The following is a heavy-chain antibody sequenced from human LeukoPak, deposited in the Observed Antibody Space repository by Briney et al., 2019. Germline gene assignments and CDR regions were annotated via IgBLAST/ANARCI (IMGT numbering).Heavy chain of an antibody. J-gene: IGHJ5*02. CDR2: IIPIFGTA. CDR3: ARSYQLLYHWFDP. Sequence: GASVKVSCKASGGTSSSYAISWVRQAPGQGLEWMGRIIPIFGTANYAQKFQGRVTITTDESTSTAYMELSSLRSEDTAVYYCARSYQLLYHWFDPWGQGTLVTVSS. D-gene: IGHD2-2*02. V-gene: IGHV1-69*05. CDR1: GGTSSSYA.